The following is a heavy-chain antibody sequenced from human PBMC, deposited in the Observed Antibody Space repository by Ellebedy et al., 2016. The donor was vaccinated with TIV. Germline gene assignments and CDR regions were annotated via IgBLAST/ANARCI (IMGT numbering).Heavy chain of an antibody. CDR3: ATGEPAAYED. CDR2: IKGDERTT. Sequence: GESLKISCAASGVAFNKYWMHWVRQAPGKGLVWVSLIKGDERTTIYADSVKGRFTISRDNARNMVYLQLNSLRAEDTAVYYCATGEPAAYEDWGQGTLVTVSS. J-gene: IGHJ4*02. V-gene: IGHV3-74*01. CDR1: GVAFNKYW. D-gene: IGHD6-25*01.